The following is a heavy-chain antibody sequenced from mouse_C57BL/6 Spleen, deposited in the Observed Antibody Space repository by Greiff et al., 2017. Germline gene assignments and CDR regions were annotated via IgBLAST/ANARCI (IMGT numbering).Heavy chain of an antibody. V-gene: IGHV1-81*01. CDR1: GYTFTSYG. J-gene: IGHJ1*03. Sequence: VQLQQSGAELARPGASVKLSCKASGYTFTSYGISWVKQRTGQGLEWIGEIYPRSGNTYYNEKFKGKATLTADKSSSTAYMELRSLTSEDSAVYLCARGIYDGYYDGSFDVWGTGTTVTVSS. CDR2: IYPRSGNT. D-gene: IGHD2-3*01. CDR3: ARGIYDGYYDGSFDV.